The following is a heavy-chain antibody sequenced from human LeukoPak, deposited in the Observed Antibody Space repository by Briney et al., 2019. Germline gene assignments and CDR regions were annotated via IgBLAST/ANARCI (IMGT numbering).Heavy chain of an antibody. J-gene: IGHJ4*02. Sequence: SETLSLTCTVSGVSVSTTYNWGWVRRPPGKGLEWIGYSGNNNYNPSLKSRATISLDKSKNQFSLKLHSVTDADTAVYYCVRDYWGSLDYWGQGTLVTVSS. V-gene: IGHV4-61*01. CDR3: VRDYWGSLDY. D-gene: IGHD7-27*01. CDR1: GVSVSTTYN. CDR2: SGNN.